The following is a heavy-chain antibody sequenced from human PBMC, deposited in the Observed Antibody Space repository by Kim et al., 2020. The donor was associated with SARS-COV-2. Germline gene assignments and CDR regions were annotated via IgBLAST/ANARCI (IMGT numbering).Heavy chain of an antibody. CDR2: IYYTGST. D-gene: IGHD6-13*01. CDR1: GASISSRSYY. J-gene: IGHJ4*02. V-gene: IGHV4-39*02. CDR3: AAIVASGITPDF. Sequence: SETLSLTCTVSGASISSRSYYWGWIRQPPGKGLEWIASIYYTGSTYYNPSLKSRVTISVDTSTKHFSLNLSSVTAADTAVYYCAAIVASGITPDFWGKGTLVTVSS.